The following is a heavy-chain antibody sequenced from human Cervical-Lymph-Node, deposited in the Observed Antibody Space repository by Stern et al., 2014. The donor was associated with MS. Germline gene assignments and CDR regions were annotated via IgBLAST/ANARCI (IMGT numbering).Heavy chain of an antibody. CDR3: AREGEYCSGSRCYPFLDY. Sequence: QVQLVESGPGLVKPSETLSLTCTVSGGSLRSYYWNWIRQAPGKGLDRLGFIYNTGSVNYNPSLSSRVAMSVDTSKNQFSLTVSSVTAADTAVYYCAREGEYCSGSRCYPFLDYWGQGTLVTVSS. CDR2: IYNTGSV. V-gene: IGHV4-59*01. J-gene: IGHJ4*02. CDR1: GGSLRSYY. D-gene: IGHD2-15*01.